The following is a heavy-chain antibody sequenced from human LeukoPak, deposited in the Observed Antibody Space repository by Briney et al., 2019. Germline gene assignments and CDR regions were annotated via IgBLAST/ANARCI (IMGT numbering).Heavy chain of an antibody. V-gene: IGHV4-39*01. J-gene: IGHJ4*02. Sequence: SETLSLTCTVSGGSISGGGYCWGWIRQPPGKGLEWIGTSYHDGSPYYNPSLKSRATISVDTSKNQFSLKLSSVTAADTAVYYCARQQVSWVYFDYWGQGTLVTVSS. CDR3: ARQQVSWVYFDY. CDR1: GGSISGGGYC. D-gene: IGHD5/OR15-5a*01. CDR2: SYHDGSP.